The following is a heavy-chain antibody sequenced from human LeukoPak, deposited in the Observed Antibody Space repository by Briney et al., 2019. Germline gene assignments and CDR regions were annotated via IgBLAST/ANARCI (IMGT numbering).Heavy chain of an antibody. CDR2: ISSSSSYI. J-gene: IGHJ3*02. V-gene: IGHV3-21*01. CDR1: GFTFDDYA. CDR3: ARDRGAFDI. Sequence: SGGSLRLSCAASGFTFDDYAMHWVRQAPGKGLEWVSSISSSSSYIYYADSVKGRFTISRDNAKNSLYLQMNSLRAEDTAVYYCARDRGAFDIWGQGTMVTVSS.